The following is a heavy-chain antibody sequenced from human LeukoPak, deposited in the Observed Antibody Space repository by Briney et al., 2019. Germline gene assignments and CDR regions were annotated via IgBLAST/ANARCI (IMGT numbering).Heavy chain of an antibody. CDR1: EFTFSIYW. J-gene: IGHJ4*02. CDR3: ARDARYCSATSCYSLTGAYDY. CDR2: IKQDGSEK. Sequence: PGGSLRLSCAASEFTFSIYWMTWVRQAPGKGLEWVANIKQDGSEKYYVDSVKGRFTISRDNAKNSLYLQMNSLRAEDTAVYFCARDARYCSATSCYSLTGAYDYWGQETLVTVSS. D-gene: IGHD2-2*02. V-gene: IGHV3-7*01.